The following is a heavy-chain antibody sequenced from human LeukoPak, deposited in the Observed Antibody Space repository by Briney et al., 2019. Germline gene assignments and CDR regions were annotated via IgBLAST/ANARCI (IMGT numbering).Heavy chain of an antibody. CDR1: GFTFSSYG. Sequence: PGGSLRLSCAASGFTFSSYGMHWVRQAPGKGLDWVAVISYDGSNQYYADSVKGRFTISRDNSKNTLYLQMNGLRAEDTAVYYCAKERYGDAEYWGQGTLVTVSS. J-gene: IGHJ4*02. CDR3: AKERYGDAEY. V-gene: IGHV3-30*18. D-gene: IGHD4-17*01. CDR2: ISYDGSNQ.